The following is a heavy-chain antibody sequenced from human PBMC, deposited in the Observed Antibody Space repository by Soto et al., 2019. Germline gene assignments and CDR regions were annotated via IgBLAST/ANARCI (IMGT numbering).Heavy chain of an antibody. CDR3: AKELTIFGAVSPNYYYYGMDV. J-gene: IGHJ6*02. D-gene: IGHD3-3*01. CDR1: GFTFDDYA. CDR2: ISWNSGSI. Sequence: GGSLRLSCAASGFTFDDYAMHWVRQAPGKGLEWVSGISWNSGSIGYADSVKGRFTISRDNAKNSLYLQMNSLRAEDTALYYCAKELTIFGAVSPNYYYYGMDVWGQGTTVTVSS. V-gene: IGHV3-9*01.